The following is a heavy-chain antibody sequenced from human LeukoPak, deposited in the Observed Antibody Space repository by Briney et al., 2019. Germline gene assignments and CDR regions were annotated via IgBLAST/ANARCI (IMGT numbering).Heavy chain of an antibody. D-gene: IGHD3-22*01. J-gene: IGHJ4*02. CDR3: VRIYNDNNSGYRPFDF. CDR1: GFTFSNSW. CDR2: IKEDGSTK. Sequence: PGGSLRLSCAASGFTFSNSWMTWVRQAPGKGLEWVADIKEDGSTKLYVDSVKGRFTISRDNAKNSLWLQMNGLRAEDTAVYYCVRIYNDNNSGYRPFDFWGQGTLVTVSS. V-gene: IGHV3-7*01.